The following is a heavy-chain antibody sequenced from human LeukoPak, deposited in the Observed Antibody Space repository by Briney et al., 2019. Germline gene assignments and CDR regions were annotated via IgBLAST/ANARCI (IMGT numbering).Heavy chain of an antibody. Sequence: GGSLRLSCAASGFTFSSSAMSWVRQAPGKGLEWVSAISNNGGYTYYADSVQGRFTISRDNSKSTLCLQMNSLGAEDTAVYYCAKQLGYCSDGSCYFPYWGQGTLVTVSS. V-gene: IGHV3-23*01. CDR3: AKQLGYCSDGSCYFPY. CDR1: GFTFSSSA. J-gene: IGHJ4*02. D-gene: IGHD2-15*01. CDR2: ISNNGGYT.